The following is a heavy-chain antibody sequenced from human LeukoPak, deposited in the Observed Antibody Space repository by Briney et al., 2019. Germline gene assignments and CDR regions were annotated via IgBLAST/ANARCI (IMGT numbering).Heavy chain of an antibody. CDR2: INHSGSA. J-gene: IGHJ4*02. V-gene: IGHV4-34*01. CDR3: ARGRFRIMTH. CDR1: GGSFSGYY. D-gene: IGHD3-16*01. Sequence: SETLSLTCAVYGGSFSGYYWSWIRQPPGKGLEWIGEINHSGSANYNPSLKSRVTISVDTSKNQFSLKLSSVTAADTAVYYCARGRFRIMTHWGQGTLVTVSS.